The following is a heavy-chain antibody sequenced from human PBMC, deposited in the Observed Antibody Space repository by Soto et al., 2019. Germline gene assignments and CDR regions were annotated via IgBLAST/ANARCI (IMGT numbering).Heavy chain of an antibody. Sequence: SETLSLTCTVSGGSISSYYWSWIRQPPGKGLEWIGYIYYSGSTNYNPSLKSRVIISVDTSKNQFSLKLSSVTAADTAVYYCARHGLGEGFGTGIAVAGTDLWGQGTLVTVSS. CDR3: ARHGLGEGFGTGIAVAGTDL. J-gene: IGHJ4*02. V-gene: IGHV4-59*08. CDR2: IYYSGST. CDR1: GGSISSYY. D-gene: IGHD6-19*01.